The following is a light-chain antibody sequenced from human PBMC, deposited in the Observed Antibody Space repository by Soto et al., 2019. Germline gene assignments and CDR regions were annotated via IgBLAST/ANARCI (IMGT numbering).Light chain of an antibody. CDR1: SSDVGGYKY. CDR2: EVS. Sequence: QSALTQPASVSGSPGQSITISCTGTSSDVGGYKYVSWYQQHPGKAPKLMIYEVSNRPSGVSNRFSGSKSGNTASLTISGLQAEDEADYYCSPYTSSSTYVFGTGTKLTVL. CDR3: SPYTSSSTYV. V-gene: IGLV2-14*01. J-gene: IGLJ1*01.